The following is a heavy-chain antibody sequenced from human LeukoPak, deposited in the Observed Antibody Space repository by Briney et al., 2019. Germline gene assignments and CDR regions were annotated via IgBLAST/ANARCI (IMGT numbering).Heavy chain of an antibody. J-gene: IGHJ4*02. Sequence: PGGSLRLSCAASGFTFDDYAMHWVRQAPGKGLEWVSGISWNSGSIGYADSVKGRFTISRDNAKNSLYLQMNSLRAEDTALYYCAKGTSGSYYDSDYWGQGTLVTVSS. D-gene: IGHD1-26*01. CDR2: ISWNSGSI. CDR1: GFTFDDYA. CDR3: AKGTSGSYYDSDY. V-gene: IGHV3-9*01.